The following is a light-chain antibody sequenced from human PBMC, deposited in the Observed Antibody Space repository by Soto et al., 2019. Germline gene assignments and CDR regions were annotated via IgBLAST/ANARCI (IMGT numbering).Light chain of an antibody. V-gene: IGLV1-44*01. CDR3: AAWDDSMNGYV. CDR1: SSNIGSNT. Sequence: QSVLTQPPSASGTPGQRVTISCSGSSSNIGSNTVNWYQQVPGTAPKLLIYSNNQRPSGVPDRFSGSKSGTSASLAISGLQPEDEADYYCAAWDDSMNGYVFGTGTKGTVL. J-gene: IGLJ1*01. CDR2: SNN.